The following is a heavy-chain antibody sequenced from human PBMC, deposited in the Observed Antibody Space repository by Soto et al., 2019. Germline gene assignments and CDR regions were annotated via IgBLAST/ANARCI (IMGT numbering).Heavy chain of an antibody. J-gene: IGHJ6*03. V-gene: IGHV1-8*01. CDR2: MNPNSGNA. CDR3: ATLRFVEWPQGGYYYYMDG. CDR1: GYTFTSYD. Sequence: ASVKVSCKASGYTFTSYDINWVRQATGQGLEWMGWMNPNSGNAGYAQKFQGRVTMTRNTSISTAYMELSSLRSEDTAVYYCATLRFVEWPQGGYYYYMDGWGKGTTVTVSS. D-gene: IGHD3-3*01.